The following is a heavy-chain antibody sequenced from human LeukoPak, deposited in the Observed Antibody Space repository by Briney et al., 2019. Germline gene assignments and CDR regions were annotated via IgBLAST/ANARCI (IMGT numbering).Heavy chain of an antibody. Sequence: GGSLRLSCAASGFTFSSYSMNWVRQAPGKGLEWVSSISSSSSCIYYADSVKGRFTISRDNAKNSLYLQMNSLRAEDTAVYYCARDGGAYCSSTSCPDAFDIWGQGTMVTVSS. J-gene: IGHJ3*02. CDR1: GFTFSSYS. CDR3: ARDGGAYCSSTSCPDAFDI. CDR2: ISSSSSCI. V-gene: IGHV3-21*01. D-gene: IGHD2-2*01.